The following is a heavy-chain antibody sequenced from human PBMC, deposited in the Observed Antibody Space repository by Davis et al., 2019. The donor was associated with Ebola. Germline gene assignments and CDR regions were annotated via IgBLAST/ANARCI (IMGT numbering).Heavy chain of an antibody. CDR3: ARGRYSSSWYCDY. CDR2: IIPIFGTA. D-gene: IGHD6-13*01. CDR1: GGTFSSYA. V-gene: IGHV1-69*13. J-gene: IGHJ4*02. Sequence: AASVKVSCKASGGTFSSYAISWVRQAPGQGLEWMGGIIPIFGTANYAQKFQGRVTITADESTSTAYMELSSLRSEDTAVYYCARGRYSSSWYCDYWGQGTLVTVSS.